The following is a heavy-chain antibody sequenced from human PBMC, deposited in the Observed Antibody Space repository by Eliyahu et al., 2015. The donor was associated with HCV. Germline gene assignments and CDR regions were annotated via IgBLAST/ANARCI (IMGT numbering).Heavy chain of an antibody. CDR2: INPSGGST. CDR1: TFSKYY. V-gene: IGHV1-46*01. CDR3: ARDHLAGTFPDY. J-gene: IGHJ4*02. Sequence: TFSKYYIHWVRQAPGQGLEWMGMINPSGGSTTYAQKFQGRVTMTRDTSTSTVYMQLSSLRSEDTAVYYCARDHLAGTFPDYWGQGTLVTVSS. D-gene: IGHD6-19*01.